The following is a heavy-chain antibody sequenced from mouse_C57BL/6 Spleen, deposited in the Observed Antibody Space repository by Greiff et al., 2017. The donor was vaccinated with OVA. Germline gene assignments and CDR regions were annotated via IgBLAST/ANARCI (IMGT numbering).Heavy chain of an antibody. CDR3: ARGGRDGRYYAMDY. Sequence: QVQLKESGAELVKPGASVKISCKASGYAFSSYWMNWVKQRPGKGLEWIGQIYPGDGDTNYNGKFKGKATLTADKSSSTAYMQLSKLTSQDSAVYFWARGGRDGRYYAMDYWGQGTSVTVSS. J-gene: IGHJ4*01. V-gene: IGHV1-80*01. D-gene: IGHD1-2*01. CDR2: IYPGDGDT. CDR1: GYAFSSYW.